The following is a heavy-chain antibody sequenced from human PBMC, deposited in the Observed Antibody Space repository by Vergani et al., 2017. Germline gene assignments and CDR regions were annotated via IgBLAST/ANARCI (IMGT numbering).Heavy chain of an antibody. Sequence: QITLKESGPTLVKPTQTLTLTCTFSGFSLSTSGVGVGWIRQPPGKALEWLALIYWDDDKRYSPSLKSRLTITKDTSKNQVVLTMTNMDPVDTATYYCAHILVGYYDSSGYYGALDAFDIWGQGTMVTVSS. D-gene: IGHD3-22*01. CDR2: IYWDDDK. V-gene: IGHV2-5*02. J-gene: IGHJ3*02. CDR1: GFSLSTSGVG. CDR3: AHILVGYYDSSGYYGALDAFDI.